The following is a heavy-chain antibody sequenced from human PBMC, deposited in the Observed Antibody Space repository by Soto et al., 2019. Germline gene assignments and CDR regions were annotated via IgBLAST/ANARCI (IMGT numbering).Heavy chain of an antibody. J-gene: IGHJ5*02. V-gene: IGHV3-21*01. CDR3: ARALYYYDSSGYYGS. CDR2: ISSSSSYI. Sequence: EVQLVESGGGLVKPGGSLRLSCAASGFTFSSYSMNWVRQAPGKGLEWVSSISSSSSYIYYADSVKGRFTISRDNAKNSLYLQMNSLGAEDTAVYYCARALYYYDSSGYYGSWGQGTLVTVSS. D-gene: IGHD3-22*01. CDR1: GFTFSSYS.